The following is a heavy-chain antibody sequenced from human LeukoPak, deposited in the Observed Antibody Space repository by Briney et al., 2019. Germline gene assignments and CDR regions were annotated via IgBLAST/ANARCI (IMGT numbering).Heavy chain of an antibody. Sequence: PSQTLSLTCSVSGGSISSGAYYWSWIRQFPGRGLGWIAYIYHTGNTYYNPSLKSRLTISLDTSKNQFSLKLSSVTAADTAVYYCARDLSGYGASDYWGQGTLVTVSS. D-gene: IGHD3-22*01. CDR1: GGSISSGAYY. V-gene: IGHV4-31*03. J-gene: IGHJ4*02. CDR3: ARDLSGYGASDY. CDR2: IYHTGNT.